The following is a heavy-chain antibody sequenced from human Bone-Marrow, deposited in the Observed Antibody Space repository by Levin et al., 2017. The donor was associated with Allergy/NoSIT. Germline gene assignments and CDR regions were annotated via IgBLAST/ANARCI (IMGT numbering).Heavy chain of an antibody. CDR2: IYYSGST. CDR3: AGNRLLGWARDMDV. Sequence: MTSETLSLTCTVSGGSISSYYWSWIRQPPGKGLEWIGYIYYSGSTNYNPSLKSRVTISVDTSKNQFSLKLSSVTAADTAVYYCAGNRLLGWARDMDVWGQGTTVTVSS. V-gene: IGHV4-59*01. CDR1: GGSISSYY. J-gene: IGHJ6*02. D-gene: IGHD5-18*01.